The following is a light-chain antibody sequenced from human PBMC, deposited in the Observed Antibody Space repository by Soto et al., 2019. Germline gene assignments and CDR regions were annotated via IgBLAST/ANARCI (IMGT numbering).Light chain of an antibody. CDR3: QPYNSYSQSWT. J-gene: IGKJ1*01. Sequence: DIQMTQSPSTLSASVGDRVTITCRASQSISSWLAWYQQKPGKAPKLLIYDASSLESGVPSRFSGSRSGTEFTLTISSLQPDDFATYYCQPYNSYSQSWTFGEGTKLDIK. V-gene: IGKV1-5*01. CDR2: DAS. CDR1: QSISSW.